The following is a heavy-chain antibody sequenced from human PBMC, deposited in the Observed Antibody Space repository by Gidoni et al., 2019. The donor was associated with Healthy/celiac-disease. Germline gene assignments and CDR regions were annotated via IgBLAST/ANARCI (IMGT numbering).Heavy chain of an antibody. D-gene: IGHD6-6*01. V-gene: IGHV4-34*01. J-gene: IGHJ5*02. CDR2: INHSGST. Sequence: QVQLQQWGAGLLKPSETLSLTCAVYGGSFSGYYWSWIRQPPGKGLEWIGEINHSGSTNYNPSLKSRVTISVDTSKNQFSLKLSSVTAADTAVYYCAREAPSSSSQYNWFDPWGQGTLVTVSS. CDR1: GGSFSGYY. CDR3: AREAPSSSSQYNWFDP.